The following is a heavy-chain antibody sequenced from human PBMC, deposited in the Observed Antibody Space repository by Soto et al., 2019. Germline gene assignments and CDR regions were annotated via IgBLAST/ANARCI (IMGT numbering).Heavy chain of an antibody. CDR3: ARDREGYDYYYYYGMDV. CDR2: ISYDGSNK. CDR1: GFTFSSYA. J-gene: IGHJ6*02. Sequence: GGSLRLSCAASGFTFSSYAMHWVRQAPGKGLEWVAVISYDGSNKYYADSVKGRFTISRDNSKNTLYLQMNSLRAEDTAVYYCARDREGYDYYYYYGMDVWGQGTTVTVSS. V-gene: IGHV3-30-3*01. D-gene: IGHD5-12*01.